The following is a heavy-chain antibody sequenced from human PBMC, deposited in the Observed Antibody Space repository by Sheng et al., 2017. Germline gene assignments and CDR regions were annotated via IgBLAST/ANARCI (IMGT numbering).Heavy chain of an antibody. V-gene: IGHV3-53*01. J-gene: IGHJ3*02. D-gene: IGHD2-2*01. Sequence: EVQLVESGGGLIQPGGSLRLSCAASGFTVSSNYMSWVRQAPGKGLEWVSVIYSGGSTYYADSVKGRFTISRDNSKNTLYLQMNSLRVEDTAVYYCARDGYCSSVSCVNAFDIWGQGTMVTVSS. CDR2: IYSGGST. CDR1: GFTVSSNY. CDR3: ARDGYCSSVSCVNAFDI.